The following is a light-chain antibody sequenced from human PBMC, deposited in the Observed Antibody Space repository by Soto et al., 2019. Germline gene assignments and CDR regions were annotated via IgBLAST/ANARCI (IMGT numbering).Light chain of an antibody. CDR1: HDIINY. CDR3: QQYDNLPVT. CDR2: DAF. Sequence: DIQMTQSPSSLSASVGDRVTITCQASHDIINYLNWFQQKPGEAPKLLIFDAFKLVTGVPSRFSGSGSGTDFTLPISSLPPEDIATKYCQQYDNLPVTFGGGTKVEIK. V-gene: IGKV1-33*01. J-gene: IGKJ4*01.